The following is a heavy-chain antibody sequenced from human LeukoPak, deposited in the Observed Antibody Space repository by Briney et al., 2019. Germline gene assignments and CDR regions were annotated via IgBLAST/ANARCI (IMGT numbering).Heavy chain of an antibody. CDR2: IKQEGSEK. CDR1: GFNQSSYW. D-gene: IGHD3-10*01. J-gene: IGHJ4*02. V-gene: IGHV3-7*01. Sequence: GGSLRLSCGPSGFNQSSYWMSWVRHAPGKGLEWVAYIKQEGSEKYYVRSGKGRLTISRDNAKNSPYLQMTTLRAEDTAVYYCARDGSMVVTDWGQGNVVSVFS. CDR3: ARDGSMVVTD.